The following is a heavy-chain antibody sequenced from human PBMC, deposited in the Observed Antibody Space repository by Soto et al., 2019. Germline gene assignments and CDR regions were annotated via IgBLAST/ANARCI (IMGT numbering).Heavy chain of an antibody. CDR2: INSDGSST. Sequence: GGSLRLSCAASGFTFRSYWMQWVRQAPGKGLVWVSWINSDGSSTRYADSVKGRFTISRDNAKNTLYLQMNSLRAEDTAVYYCASGGSSLNFDSWGQGT. D-gene: IGHD6-6*01. V-gene: IGHV3-74*01. CDR1: GFTFRSYW. J-gene: IGHJ4*02. CDR3: ASGGSSLNFDS.